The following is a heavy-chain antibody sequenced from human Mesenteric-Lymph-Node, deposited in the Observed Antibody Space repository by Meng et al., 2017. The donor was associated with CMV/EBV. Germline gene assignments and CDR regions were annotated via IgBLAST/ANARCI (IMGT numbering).Heavy chain of an antibody. CDR2: ISYDGSNK. D-gene: IGHD3-3*01. CDR1: GFTFSSYA. V-gene: IGHV3-30-3*02. Sequence: GGSLRLSCAASGFTFSSYAMHWVRQAPGKGLEWVAVISYDGSNKYYADSVKGRFTISRDNSKNTVYLQMNSLRPEDTAVYYCAKPRNYDFWSGSSYFDDWGQGTLVTVSS. CDR3: AKPRNYDFWSGSSYFDD. J-gene: IGHJ4*02.